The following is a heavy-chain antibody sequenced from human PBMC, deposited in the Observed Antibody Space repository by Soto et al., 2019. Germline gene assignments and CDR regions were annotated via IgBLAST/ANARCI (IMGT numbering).Heavy chain of an antibody. CDR2: ISGSGDST. V-gene: IGHV3-23*01. J-gene: IGHJ4*02. CDR3: ARRGSGTYYDY. D-gene: IGHD1-26*01. Sequence: EVQLLESGGGLVQPGGSLRLSCAASGFTFSSYAMRWVRQAPVKGLEWVSAISGSGDSTYYADSVKSRFTISRDNSKNTLYLQINSLRAEDTAVYYCARRGSGTYYDYWGQGTLVTVSS. CDR1: GFTFSSYA.